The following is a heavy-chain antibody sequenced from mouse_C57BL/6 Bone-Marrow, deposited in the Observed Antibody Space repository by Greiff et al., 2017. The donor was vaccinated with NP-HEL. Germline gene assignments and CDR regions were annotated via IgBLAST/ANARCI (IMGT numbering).Heavy chain of an antibody. J-gene: IGHJ2*01. D-gene: IGHD1-1*01. CDR3: ARLDYGSSFAVYFDY. Sequence: QVQLKQPGAELVRPGTSVKLSCKASGYTFTSYWMHWVKQRPGQGLEWIGVIDPSDSYTNYNQKFKGKATLTVDTSSSTAYMQLSSLTSEDSAVYYCARLDYGSSFAVYFDYWGQGTTLTVSS. V-gene: IGHV1-59*01. CDR1: GYTFTSYW. CDR2: IDPSDSYT.